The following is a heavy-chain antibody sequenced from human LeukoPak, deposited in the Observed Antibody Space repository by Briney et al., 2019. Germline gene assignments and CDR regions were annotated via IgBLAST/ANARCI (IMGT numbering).Heavy chain of an antibody. V-gene: IGHV3-33*08. CDR3: AREGSSGYYYYYYYGMDV. D-gene: IGHD3-22*01. J-gene: IGHJ6*02. Sequence: PGGSLRLSCAASGFTFSSYSMNWVRQAPGKGLEWVAVIWYDGSNKYYADSVKGRFTISRDNSKNTLYLQMNSLRAEDTAVYYCAREGSSGYYYYYYYGMDVWGQGTTVTVSS. CDR2: IWYDGSNK. CDR1: GFTFSSYS.